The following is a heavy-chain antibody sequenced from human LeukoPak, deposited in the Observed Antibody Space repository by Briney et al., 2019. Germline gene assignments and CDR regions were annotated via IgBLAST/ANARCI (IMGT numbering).Heavy chain of an antibody. CDR3: ARTQGIVVVPASPIDY. Sequence: GASVKVSCKASGYTFTGYLMHWVRQAPGQGLEWMGGIIPIFGTANYAQKFQGRVTITADKSTSTAYMELSSLRSEDTAVYYCARTQGIVVVPASPIDYWGQGTLVTVSS. J-gene: IGHJ4*02. CDR1: GYTFTGYL. CDR2: IIPIFGTA. D-gene: IGHD2-2*01. V-gene: IGHV1-69*06.